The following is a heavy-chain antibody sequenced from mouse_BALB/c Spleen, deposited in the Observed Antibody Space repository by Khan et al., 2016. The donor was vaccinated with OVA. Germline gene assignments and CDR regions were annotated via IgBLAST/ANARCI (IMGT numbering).Heavy chain of an antibody. CDR1: GYSITSEYA. D-gene: IGHD2-14*01. Sequence: EVQLVESGPGLVKPSQSLSLTCTVTGYSITSEYAWNWIRQFPGNKLEWMGYISSTGSTSHNPSLKSRISITRDTSKNQFFLLLKSVTTEDTATYYCARSLYYSYGYALDFWGRGTSVTVSS. CDR3: ARSLYYSYGYALDF. CDR2: ISSTGST. V-gene: IGHV3-2*02. J-gene: IGHJ4*01.